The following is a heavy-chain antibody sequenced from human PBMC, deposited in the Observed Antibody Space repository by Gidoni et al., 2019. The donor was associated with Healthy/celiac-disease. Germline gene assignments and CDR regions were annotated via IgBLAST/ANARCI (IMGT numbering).Heavy chain of an antibody. Sequence: QVQLQESGPGLVKPSETLSLTCTVSGGSISSYYWSWIRQPPGKGLEWIGYIYYSGSTNYNPSLKSRVTISGDTSKNQFSLKLSSVTAADTAVYYCARATRDSSGYQIDYWGQGTLVTVSS. CDR1: GGSISSYY. D-gene: IGHD3-22*01. CDR3: ARATRDSSGYQIDY. J-gene: IGHJ4*02. V-gene: IGHV4-59*01. CDR2: IYYSGST.